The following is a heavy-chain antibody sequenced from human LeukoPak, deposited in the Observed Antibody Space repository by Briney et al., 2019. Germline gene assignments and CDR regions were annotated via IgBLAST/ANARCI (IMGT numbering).Heavy chain of an antibody. CDR2: ISSSSSYI. CDR3: ARDVVVPAAITGGRYYYYGMDV. D-gene: IGHD2-2*02. J-gene: IGHJ6*02. V-gene: IGHV3-21*01. CDR1: GFTFSSFW. Sequence: GGSLRLSCAASGFTFSSFWMTWARQAPGKGLEWVSSISSSSSYIYYADSVKGRFTISRDNAKNSLYLQMNSLRAEDTAVYYCARDVVVPAAITGGRYYYYGMDVWGQGTTVTVSS.